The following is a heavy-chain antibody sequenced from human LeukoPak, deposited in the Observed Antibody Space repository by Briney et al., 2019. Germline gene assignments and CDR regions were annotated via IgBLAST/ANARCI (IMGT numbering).Heavy chain of an antibody. CDR2: INHSGST. CDR1: GGSFSGYY. V-gene: IGHV4-34*01. Sequence: SSETLSLTCAVYGGSFSGYYWSWIRQPPGKGLEWIGEINHSGSTNYNPSLKSRVTISVDTSKNEFSLNLSSVTAADTAVYYCARVPTVTFFDYWGQGTLVTVSS. J-gene: IGHJ4*02. CDR3: ARVPTVTFFDY. D-gene: IGHD4-17*01.